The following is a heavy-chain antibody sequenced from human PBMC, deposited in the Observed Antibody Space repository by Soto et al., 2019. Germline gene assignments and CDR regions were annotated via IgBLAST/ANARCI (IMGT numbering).Heavy chain of an antibody. D-gene: IGHD3-16*01. J-gene: IGHJ4*02. CDR2: IDPSDSQT. CDR3: ALLIYVSYTGRKFQYYFGS. Sequence: GESLKISCKGSGYSFAGYWITWVRQKPGKGLEWMGRIDPSDSQTYYSPSFRGHVTISATKSITTVFLQWSSLRASDTAMYYCALLIYVSYTGRKFQYYFGSWGQGNPVPVS. CDR1: GYSFAGYW. V-gene: IGHV5-10-1*01.